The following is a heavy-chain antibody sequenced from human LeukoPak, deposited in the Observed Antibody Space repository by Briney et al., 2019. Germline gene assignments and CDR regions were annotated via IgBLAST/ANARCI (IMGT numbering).Heavy chain of an antibody. V-gene: IGHV1-46*01. CDR2: INPISGAT. CDR1: GYTFTRYY. Sequence: APVKVSCKTSGYTFTRYYMQWVRQAPGHGLEWTGIINPISGATDYAQKFQGRVTMTRDTSTSTVYMELSSLRSEDTAMYYCARLPYRDGVAQDYWGQGTLVTVSP. J-gene: IGHJ4*02. D-gene: IGHD3-16*02. CDR3: ARLPYRDGVAQDY.